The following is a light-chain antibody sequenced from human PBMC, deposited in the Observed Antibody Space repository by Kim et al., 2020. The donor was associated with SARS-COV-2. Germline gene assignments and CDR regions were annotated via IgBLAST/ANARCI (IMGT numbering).Light chain of an antibody. CDR3: SSYTSSSTRV. Sequence: GQSITISCTATSSDVGGYNYVYWYQQHPGKAPKLMIYDVSNRPSGVSNRFSGSKSGNTASLTISGLQAEDEADYYCSSYTSSSTRVFGGGTKLTVL. J-gene: IGLJ3*02. CDR1: SSDVGGYNY. V-gene: IGLV2-14*03. CDR2: DVS.